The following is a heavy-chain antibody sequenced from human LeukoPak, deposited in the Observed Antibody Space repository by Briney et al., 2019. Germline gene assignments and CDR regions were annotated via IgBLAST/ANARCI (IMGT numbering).Heavy chain of an antibody. D-gene: IGHD3-22*01. CDR1: GFTFSSYS. CDR2: ISSSSSYI. J-gene: IGHJ4*02. CDR3: ARELPGYYDSSGYYDY. Sequence: GGSLRLSCAASGFTFSSYSMNWVRQAPGKGLEWVSSISSSSSYIYYADSVKGRFTIPRDNAKNSLYLQMNSLRAEDTAVYYCARELPGYYDSSGYYDYWGQGTLVTVSS. V-gene: IGHV3-21*01.